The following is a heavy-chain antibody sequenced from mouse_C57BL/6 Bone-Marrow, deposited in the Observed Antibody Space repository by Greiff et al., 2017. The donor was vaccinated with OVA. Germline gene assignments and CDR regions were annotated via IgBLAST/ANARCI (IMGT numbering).Heavy chain of an antibody. CDR1: GFNIKDDY. V-gene: IGHV14-4*01. CDR3: TTGDLLGDY. CDR2: IDPENGDT. J-gene: IGHJ2*01. Sequence: EVQLQQSGAELVRPGASVKLSCTASGFNIKDDYMHWVKQRPEQGLEWIGWIDPENGDTEYASKFQGKATITAGTSSNTAYLQLSSLTSEDTAVYYCTTGDLLGDYWGQGTTLTVSS. D-gene: IGHD2-1*01.